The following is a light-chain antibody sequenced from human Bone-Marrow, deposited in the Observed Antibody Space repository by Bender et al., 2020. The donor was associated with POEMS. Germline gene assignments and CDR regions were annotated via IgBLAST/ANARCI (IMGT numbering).Light chain of an antibody. J-gene: IGLJ3*02. V-gene: IGLV2-8*01. CDR1: DSDVGGYNY. Sequence: QSAMTQPPSASGSPGQSVTISCTGTDSDVGGYNYVSWYKQHPGKAPKLMIFAVRKRPSGVPDRFYGSRSGNTASLTVSWLQAEDEADYYCTSYAGNSNWVFGGGTRLTVL. CDR2: AVR. CDR3: TSYAGNSNWV.